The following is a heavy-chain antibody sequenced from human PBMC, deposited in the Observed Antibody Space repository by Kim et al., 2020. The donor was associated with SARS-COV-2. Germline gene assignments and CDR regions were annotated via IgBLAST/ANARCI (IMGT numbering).Heavy chain of an antibody. J-gene: IGHJ2*01. CDR3: AKAARPYWYFDL. Sequence: YYADSVKGRFTISRDNSKNTLYLQMNSLRAEDTAVYYCAKAARPYWYFDLWGRGTLVTVSS. V-gene: IGHV3-30*02.